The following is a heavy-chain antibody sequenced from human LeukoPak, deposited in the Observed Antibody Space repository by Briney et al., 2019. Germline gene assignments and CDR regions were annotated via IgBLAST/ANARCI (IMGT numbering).Heavy chain of an antibody. Sequence: ASLQVSCKASGYSFTDYYIHWVRQAPGQGLEWMGWINPFSGGTKYAQKFQGWVTMTRDTSISTAYMELSRLTSDDTAVYYCAREYCSSTSCYPDYWGQGTLVTVSS. J-gene: IGHJ4*02. CDR1: GYSFTDYY. D-gene: IGHD2-2*01. CDR3: AREYCSSTSCYPDY. CDR2: INPFSGGT. V-gene: IGHV1-2*04.